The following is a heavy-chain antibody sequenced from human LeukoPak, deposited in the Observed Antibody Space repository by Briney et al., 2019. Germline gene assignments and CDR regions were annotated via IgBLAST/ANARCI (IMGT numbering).Heavy chain of an antibody. CDR3: ARVPYSKIFGG. V-gene: IGHV3-66*02. CDR2: ITGGDDT. J-gene: IGHJ4*02. D-gene: IGHD3-3*01. CDR1: GLTVNNNY. Sequence: PAGSLRLSCAASGLTVNNNYMSWVRQAPGRGLQWVSLITGGDDTYYAVSVKGRFTISRDNSKSSMYLQRNSLRPDDTAVYYCARVPYSKIFGGWGQGTLVTVSS.